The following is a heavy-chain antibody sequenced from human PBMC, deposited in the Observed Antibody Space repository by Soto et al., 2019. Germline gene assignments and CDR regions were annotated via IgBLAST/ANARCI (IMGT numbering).Heavy chain of an antibody. CDR2: ISGSGGST. D-gene: IGHD3-16*01. Sequence: EVQLLESGGGLVQPGGSLRLSCAASGFTFSSYAMSWVRQAPGKGLEWVSGISGSGGSTYYADSVKGRFTISRDNSKNRLYRKKNGRRAGETALYCWGKGGGQGGGGYFDYWGQGTLVTVSS. V-gene: IGHV3-23*01. CDR3: GKGGGQGGGGYFDY. CDR1: GFTFSSYA. J-gene: IGHJ4*02.